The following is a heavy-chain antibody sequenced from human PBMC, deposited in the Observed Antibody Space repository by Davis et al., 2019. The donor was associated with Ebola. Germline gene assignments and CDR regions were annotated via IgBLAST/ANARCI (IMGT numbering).Heavy chain of an antibody. D-gene: IGHD3-16*02. J-gene: IGHJ5*02. CDR3: ARGLVVDP. CDR2: ISISSAFI. Sequence: GGSLRLSCAASGFTFSTYTMTWVRQAPGKGLEWVSSISISSAFIYYADSVKGRFTISRDNARNSLYLQMNSLRAEDTAMYYCARGLVVDPWGQGTLVTVSS. CDR1: GFTFSTYT. V-gene: IGHV3-21*04.